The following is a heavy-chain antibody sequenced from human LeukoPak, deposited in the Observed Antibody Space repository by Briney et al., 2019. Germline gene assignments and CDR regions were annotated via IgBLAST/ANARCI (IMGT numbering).Heavy chain of an antibody. D-gene: IGHD3-10*01. CDR3: AKRGIVIRGVLIIGFHKEAYYFDY. J-gene: IGHJ4*02. CDR2: ISESGGST. V-gene: IGHV3-23*01. Sequence: QPGGSLRLSCVVSGITLGNYAMSWVRQAPGKGLEWVSGISESGGSTKYADSVKGRFTISRDNSLNTVYLQMNSLRAEDTAVYFCAKRGIVIRGVLIIGFHKEAYYFDYWGQGTLVPVSS. CDR1: GITLGNYA.